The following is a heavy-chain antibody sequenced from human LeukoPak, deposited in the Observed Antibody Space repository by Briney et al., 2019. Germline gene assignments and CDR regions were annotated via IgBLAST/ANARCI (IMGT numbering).Heavy chain of an antibody. CDR3: ARGSSSSSWYREYYFDY. CDR2: IYSGGST. Sequence: VRQXPGKGLEWXXVIYSGGSTYYADSVKGRFTISRDNSKNTLYLQMNSLRAEDTAVYYCARGSSSSSWYREYYFDYWGQGTLVTVSS. D-gene: IGHD6-13*01. J-gene: IGHJ4*02. V-gene: IGHV3-53*01.